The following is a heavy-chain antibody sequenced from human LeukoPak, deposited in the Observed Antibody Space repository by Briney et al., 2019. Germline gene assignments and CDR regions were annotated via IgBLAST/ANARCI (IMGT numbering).Heavy chain of an antibody. V-gene: IGHV1-18*04. J-gene: IGHJ4*02. D-gene: IGHD6-19*01. CDR3: ARAGSSGWYGGDVY. CDR2: ISAYNGNT. Sequence: GASVKVSCKASGYTFTSYGISWVRQAPGQGLEWMGWISAYNGNTNYAQKLQGRVSMTTDTSTSTAYMELRSLRSDDTAVYYCARAGSSGWYGGDVYWGQETLVTVSS. CDR1: GYTFTSYG.